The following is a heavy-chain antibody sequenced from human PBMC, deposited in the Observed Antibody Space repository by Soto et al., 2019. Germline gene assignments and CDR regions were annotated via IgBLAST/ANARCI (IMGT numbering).Heavy chain of an antibody. Sequence: ASVKVSCKASGYTFIDYYIHWLRQAPGQGPEWMGWIIPKSGDTKYSEKFQGRVAMTPDTSINTAYMEMTSLRSDDTAVYYCARGFYDSSGFFYAGWFGPWGQGTLVTVSS. CDR1: GYTFIDYY. V-gene: IGHV1-2*02. D-gene: IGHD3-22*01. CDR3: ARGFYDSSGFFYAGWFGP. CDR2: IIPKSGDT. J-gene: IGHJ5*02.